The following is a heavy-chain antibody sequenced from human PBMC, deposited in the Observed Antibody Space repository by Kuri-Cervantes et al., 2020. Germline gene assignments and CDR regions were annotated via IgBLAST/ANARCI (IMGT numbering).Heavy chain of an antibody. Sequence: GESLKISCGASGFTFSDHYMDWVRQAPGKGLEWVSAITESGYSTYYADSVKGRFTISRDNSMNTLYLQMNSLRAEDTAVYYCAKREWLVSPRADSLYFDYWGQGTLVTVSS. CDR2: ITESGYST. V-gene: IGHV3-23*01. CDR3: AKREWLVSPRADSLYFDY. J-gene: IGHJ4*02. CDR1: GFTFSDHY. D-gene: IGHD6-19*01.